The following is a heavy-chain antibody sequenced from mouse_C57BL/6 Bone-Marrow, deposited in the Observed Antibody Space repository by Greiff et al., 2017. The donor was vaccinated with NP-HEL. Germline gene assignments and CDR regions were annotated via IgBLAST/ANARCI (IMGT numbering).Heavy chain of an antibody. CDR3: TRAHFYYSNYPAWFAY. V-gene: IGHV5-9-1*02. CDR2: ISSGGDYI. Sequence: DVKLVESGEGLVKPGGSLKLSCAASGFTFSSYAMSWVRQTPEKRLEWVAYISSGGDYIYYADTVKGRFTISRDNARNTLYLQMSSLKSEDTAMYYCTRAHFYYSNYPAWFAYWGQGTLVTASA. D-gene: IGHD2-5*01. CDR1: GFTFSSYA. J-gene: IGHJ3*01.